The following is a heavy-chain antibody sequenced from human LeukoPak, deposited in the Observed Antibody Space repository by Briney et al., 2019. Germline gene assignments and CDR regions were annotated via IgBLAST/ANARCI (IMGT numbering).Heavy chain of an antibody. Sequence: GGSLRLSSAASGFTFSSYGVDWVRQAPGKGLEWVAVIWYDGSNKYYADSVKGRFIISRDNPKNTAYLLMNSLRSEDTAVYYCARLGSSWSFDYWGQGALVTVSS. CDR3: ARLGSSWSFDY. J-gene: IGHJ4*02. CDR2: IWYDGSNK. D-gene: IGHD6-13*01. CDR1: GFTFSSYG. V-gene: IGHV3-33*01.